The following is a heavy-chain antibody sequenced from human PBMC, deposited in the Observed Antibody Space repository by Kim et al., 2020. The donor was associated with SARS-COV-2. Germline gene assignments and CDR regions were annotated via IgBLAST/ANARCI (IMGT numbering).Heavy chain of an antibody. V-gene: IGHV1-69*13. D-gene: IGHD6-6*01. CDR2: IIPIFGTA. J-gene: IGHJ6*02. Sequence: SVKVSCKASGGTFSSYAISWVRQAPGQGLEWMGGIIPIFGTANYAQKFQGRVTITADESTSTAYMELSSLRSEDTAVYYCASGEDMREYSSPYYYYGMDVWGQGTTVTVSS. CDR1: GGTFSSYA. CDR3: ASGEDMREYSSPYYYYGMDV.